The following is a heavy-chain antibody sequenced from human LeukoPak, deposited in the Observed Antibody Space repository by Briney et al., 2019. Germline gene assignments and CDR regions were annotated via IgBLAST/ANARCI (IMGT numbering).Heavy chain of an antibody. J-gene: IGHJ5*02. V-gene: IGHV4-30-2*01. D-gene: IGHD5-24*01. CDR1: GGSISTNGHF. CDR3: VRARGAYNWFDP. Sequence: SQTLSLTCTVSGGSISTNGHFWSWIRQHPGKGLEWIGYIFHSGSSYYNPSLKSRVTMFIDTSKNQFSLNLSSVTAADTAVYYCVRARGAYNWFDPWGQGTLVAVSS. CDR2: IFHSGSS.